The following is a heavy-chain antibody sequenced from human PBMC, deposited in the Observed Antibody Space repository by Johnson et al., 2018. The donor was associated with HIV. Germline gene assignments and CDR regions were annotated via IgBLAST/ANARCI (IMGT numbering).Heavy chain of an antibody. Sequence: QVLLVESGGGLVKPGGSLRLSCAASGFTFSDYYMSWIRQAPGKGLEWVAVIWYDGSNKYYADSVKGRFTISRDNSKNTLYLQMNSLRAEDTAVYYCARDLSGSSTVLSDAFDIWGQGTMVTVSS. D-gene: IGHD1-26*01. V-gene: IGHV3-33*08. CDR2: IWYDGSNK. J-gene: IGHJ3*02. CDR3: ARDLSGSSTVLSDAFDI. CDR1: GFTFSDYY.